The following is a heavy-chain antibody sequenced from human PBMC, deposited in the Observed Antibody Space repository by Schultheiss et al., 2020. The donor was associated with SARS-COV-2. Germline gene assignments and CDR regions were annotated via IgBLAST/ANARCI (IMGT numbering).Heavy chain of an antibody. D-gene: IGHD2-15*01. Sequence: SQTLSLTCAVYGGSFSGYYWGWIRQPPGKGLEWIGSIYTSGSTNYNPSLKSRVTISVDTSKNQFSLKLSSVTAADTAVYYCAAYRVGGSGRGDWGQGALVTVSS. CDR3: AAYRVGGSGRGD. V-gene: IGHV4-59*10. CDR1: GGSFSGYY. J-gene: IGHJ4*02. CDR2: IYTSGST.